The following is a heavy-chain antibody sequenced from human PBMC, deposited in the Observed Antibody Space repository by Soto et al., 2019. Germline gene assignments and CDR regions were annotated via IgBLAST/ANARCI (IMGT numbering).Heavy chain of an antibody. CDR3: ARGGTGYCSGGSCYGLFDY. J-gene: IGHJ4*02. CDR1: GYTFTSYY. CDR2: INPSGGST. Sequence: GASVKVSCKASGYTFTSYYMHWVRQAPGQGLEWMGIINPSGGSTNYAQKLQGRVTMTTDTSTSTAYMELRSLRSDDTAVYYCARGGTGYCSGGSCYGLFDYWGQGTLVTVSS. V-gene: IGHV1-46*01. D-gene: IGHD2-15*01.